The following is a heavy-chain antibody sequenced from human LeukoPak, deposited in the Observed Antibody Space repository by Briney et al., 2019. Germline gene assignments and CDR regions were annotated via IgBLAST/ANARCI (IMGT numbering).Heavy chain of an antibody. CDR3: ATYGSGSYYNNWFDP. CDR1: GFTFSSYA. V-gene: IGHV3-23*01. J-gene: IGHJ5*02. CDR2: ISGSGGST. D-gene: IGHD3-10*01. Sequence: PGGSLRLSCAASGFTFSSYATSWVRQAPGKGLEWVSAISGSGGSTYYADSVKGRFTISRDNSKNTLYLQMNSLRAEDTAVYYCATYGSGSYYNNWFDPWGQGTLVTVSS.